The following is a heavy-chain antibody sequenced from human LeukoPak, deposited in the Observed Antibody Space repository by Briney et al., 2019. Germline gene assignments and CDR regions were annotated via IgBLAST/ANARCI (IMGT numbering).Heavy chain of an antibody. V-gene: IGHV3-30*18. Sequence: GGSLRLSCAASGFTFSSYGMHWVRQAPGKGLEWVAVISYDGSNKYYADSVKGRFTISRDNSKNTLYLQMNSLRGDDTATYYCAKAYTRSWYAAFDIWGQGTMVTVSS. CDR2: ISYDGSNK. CDR1: GFTFSSYG. D-gene: IGHD6-13*01. J-gene: IGHJ3*02. CDR3: AKAYTRSWYAAFDI.